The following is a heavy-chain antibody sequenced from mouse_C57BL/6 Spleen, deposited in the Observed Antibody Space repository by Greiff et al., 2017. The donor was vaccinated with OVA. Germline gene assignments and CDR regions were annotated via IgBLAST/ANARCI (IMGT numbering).Heavy chain of an antibody. Sequence: VQLQQSGAELMKPGASVKLSCKATGYTFTGYWIEWVKQRPGHGLEWIGEILPGSGSTNYNEKFKGKATFTADTSSNTAYMQLCSLTTEDPAIHNCAGPSTSVPYYYDYWGQGTTLTVSS. D-gene: IGHD2-1*01. CDR2: ILPGSGST. V-gene: IGHV1-9*01. J-gene: IGHJ2*01. CDR1: GYTFTGYW. CDR3: AGPSTSVPYYYDY.